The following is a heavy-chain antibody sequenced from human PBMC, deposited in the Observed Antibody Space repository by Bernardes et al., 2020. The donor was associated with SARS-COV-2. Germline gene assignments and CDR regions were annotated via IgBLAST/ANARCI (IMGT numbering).Heavy chain of an antibody. Sequence: GGSLRPPCAASRFDFGTYVLAWVRQAPGKGPEWLASICRTGQTSLYAAPVKGRFTLSRHNAENSLGLHMSSLRVDDTAVYYCAKSLGGDRSVIAAKYQYGMDVWGQGTTVTVSS. CDR1: RFDFGTYV. CDR2: ICRTGQTS. D-gene: IGHD5-18*01. V-gene: IGHV3-23*01. J-gene: IGHJ6*02. CDR3: AKSLGGDRSVIAAKYQYGMDV.